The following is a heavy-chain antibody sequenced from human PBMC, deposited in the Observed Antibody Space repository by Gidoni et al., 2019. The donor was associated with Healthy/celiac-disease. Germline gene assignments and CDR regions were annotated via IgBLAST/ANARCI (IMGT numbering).Heavy chain of an antibody. CDR3: ARDPEQFRFLEWLPQYYFDY. CDR1: GFTFSSYS. D-gene: IGHD3-3*01. V-gene: IGHV3-21*01. J-gene: IGHJ4*02. Sequence: EVQLVESGGGLVKPGGSLRLSCAASGFTFSSYSMNWVRQAPGKGLEWVSSISSSSSYIYYADSVKGRFTISRDNAKNSLYLQMNSLRAEDTAVYYCARDPEQFRFLEWLPQYYFDYWGQGTLVTVSS. CDR2: ISSSSSYI.